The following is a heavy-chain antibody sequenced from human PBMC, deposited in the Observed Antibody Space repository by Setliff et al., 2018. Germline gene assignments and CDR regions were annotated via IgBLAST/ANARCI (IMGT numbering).Heavy chain of an antibody. Sequence: PSETLSLTCKVSGDSMIGYYWSWIRQPAGKGLEWIGRVYTNGGTDYNPSLKSRATISLDTSKNQLSLKLTSVTATDTAVYYCARDQWVRSPPLSFSYGMDVWGLGTTVTVSS. V-gene: IGHV4-4*07. CDR3: ARDQWVRSPPLSFSYGMDV. CDR2: VYTNGGT. CDR1: GDSMIGYY. J-gene: IGHJ6*02. D-gene: IGHD2-8*01.